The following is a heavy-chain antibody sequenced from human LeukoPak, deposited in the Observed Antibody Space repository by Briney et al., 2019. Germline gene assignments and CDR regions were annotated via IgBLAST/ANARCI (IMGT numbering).Heavy chain of an antibody. Sequence: SGGSLRLSCAASGFTFSSYEMNWVRQAPGKGLEWVSYMSSRGSIIFYADSVKGRFTISRDNAKNTLYLQMNSLRADDTAVYYCTRGDNFDYWGQGTLVTVSS. V-gene: IGHV3-48*03. CDR2: MSSRGSII. CDR3: TRGDNFDY. D-gene: IGHD3-16*01. CDR1: GFTFSSYE. J-gene: IGHJ4*02.